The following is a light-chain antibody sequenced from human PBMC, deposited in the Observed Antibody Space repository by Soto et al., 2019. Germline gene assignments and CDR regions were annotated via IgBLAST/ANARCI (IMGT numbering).Light chain of an antibody. CDR2: EVS. CDR1: SSDVGGYNY. Sequence: QSVLTRPASVSGSPGQSITISCTGTSSDVGGYNYVSWYQQHPGKAPKLMIYEVSNRPSGVSNRFSGSKSGNTASLTISGLQAEDEVDYYCSSYTSSSTYVFGNGTKVTV. J-gene: IGLJ1*01. CDR3: SSYTSSSTYV. V-gene: IGLV2-14*01.